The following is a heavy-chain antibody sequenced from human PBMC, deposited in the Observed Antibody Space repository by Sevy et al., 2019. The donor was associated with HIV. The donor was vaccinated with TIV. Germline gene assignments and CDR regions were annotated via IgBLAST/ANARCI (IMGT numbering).Heavy chain of an antibody. D-gene: IGHD2-15*01. CDR1: GYTFTGYY. J-gene: IGHJ5*02. CDR2: INPNSGGT. V-gene: IGHV1-2*06. Sequence: ASVKVSCKASGYTFTGYYMHWVRQAPGQGLEWMGRINPNSGGTNYAQKFQGRVTMTRDTSVSTAYMELSRLRSDDTAVNYWARGQYCSGGSRYWFDPWGQGTLVTVSS. CDR3: ARGQYCSGGSRYWFDP.